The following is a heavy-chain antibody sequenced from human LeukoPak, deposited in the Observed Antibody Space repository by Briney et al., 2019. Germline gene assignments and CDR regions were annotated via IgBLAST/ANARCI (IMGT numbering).Heavy chain of an antibody. J-gene: IGHJ4*02. CDR2: FHNSGTS. D-gene: IGHD3-16*01. V-gene: IGHV4-59*01. CDR1: DDSISDYY. CDR3: TRGAGWLIDY. Sequence: SETLSLTCTVSDDSISDYYRGWIRQPSGKGLEWIGYFHNSGTSTYNPSLKSRVTISADTSKNQFSLKLNSLATADTAVYYCTRGAGWLIDYWGQGILVTVSS.